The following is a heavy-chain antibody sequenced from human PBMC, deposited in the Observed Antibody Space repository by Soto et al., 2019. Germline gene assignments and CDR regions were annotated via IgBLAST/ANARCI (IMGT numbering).Heavy chain of an antibody. V-gene: IGHV4-4*02. CDR1: GGSISSSNW. Sequence: QVQLQESGPGLVKPSGTLSLTCAVSGGSISSSNWWSWVRQPPGKGLEWIGEIYHSGSTNYNPSLKRRVTISVDKSKNQFSLKLSSVTAADTAVYYCARSRYYDIAAEGGDDYWGQGTLVTVSS. D-gene: IGHD3-22*01. J-gene: IGHJ4*02. CDR3: ARSRYYDIAAEGGDDY. CDR2: IYHSGST.